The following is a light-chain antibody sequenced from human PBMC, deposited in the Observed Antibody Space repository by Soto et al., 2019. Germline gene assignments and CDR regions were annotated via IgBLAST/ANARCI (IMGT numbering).Light chain of an antibody. Sequence: EIVMTQSPATLSVSPGERATLSCRASQSVGSSLAWYQQRPGQTPRLLIYGASTRATGIPARFSGSGFGTDFTLTISSLEPEDAAVYYCQQRSNWPPITFGQGTRLEI. V-gene: IGKV3-11*01. J-gene: IGKJ5*01. CDR2: GAS. CDR3: QQRSNWPPIT. CDR1: QSVGSS.